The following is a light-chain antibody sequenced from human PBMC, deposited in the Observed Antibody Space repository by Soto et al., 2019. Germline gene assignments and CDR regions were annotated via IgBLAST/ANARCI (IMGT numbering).Light chain of an antibody. CDR2: GAS. V-gene: IGKV3-20*01. J-gene: IGKJ1*01. Sequence: DIVLTQSPGTLSLSPGEGATLSCRASQSVSTNFFAWYQKKPGQAPMLLIYGASTRATGIPDRFSGSGSGTNFTLTISRLEPEDFAVYYCQQYGRTSWTFGQGTKVEIK. CDR3: QQYGRTSWT. CDR1: QSVSTNF.